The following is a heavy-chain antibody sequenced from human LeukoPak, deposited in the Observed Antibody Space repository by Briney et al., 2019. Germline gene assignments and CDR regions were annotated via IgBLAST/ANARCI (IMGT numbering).Heavy chain of an antibody. D-gene: IGHD3-22*01. CDR1: GFTFSNNG. CDR2: TSGGGDTT. V-gene: IGHV3-23*01. Sequence: PGGSLRLSCAASGFTFSNNGMSWVRQSPGRGLEWVSGTSGGGDTTYYAESVKGRFTISRDNSKNTLFLQMNSLTAEDTAVYYCAKTNGYYDYWGQGTLVAVSS. J-gene: IGHJ4*02. CDR3: AKTNGYYDY.